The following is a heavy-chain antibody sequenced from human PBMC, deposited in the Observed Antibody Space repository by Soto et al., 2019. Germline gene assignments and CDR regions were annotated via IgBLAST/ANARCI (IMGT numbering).Heavy chain of an antibody. J-gene: IGHJ5*02. V-gene: IGHV5-51*01. Sequence: GESLKISCKGSGYSFSNYWIAWGRQMPGKGLEYMGIIYPSDSQTRYGPSFQGQVTISADKSISTAYLQWSSLKASDTAIYYCARHGFYGDYSSNYFDPWGQGTLVTVSS. CDR3: ARHGFYGDYSSNYFDP. CDR2: IYPSDSQT. CDR1: GYSFSNYW. D-gene: IGHD4-17*01.